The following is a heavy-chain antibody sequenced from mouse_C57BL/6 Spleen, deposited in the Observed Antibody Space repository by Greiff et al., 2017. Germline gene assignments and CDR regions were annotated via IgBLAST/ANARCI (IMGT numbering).Heavy chain of an antibody. CDR1: GYTFTDYY. D-gene: IGHD1-1*01. J-gene: IGHJ4*01. V-gene: IGHV1-26*01. CDR3: AREDYFYAMDY. CDR2: ITPNNGGT. Sequence: VQLQQSGPELVKPGASVKISCKASGYTFTDYYMNWVKPSHGKSLEWIGDITPNNGGTSYNQKFKGKATLTVDKSSSTAYMELRSLTSEDSAVYYCAREDYFYAMDYWGQGTSVTVSS.